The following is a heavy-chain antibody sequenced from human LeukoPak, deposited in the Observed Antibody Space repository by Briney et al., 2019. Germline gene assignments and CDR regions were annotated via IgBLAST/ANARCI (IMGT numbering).Heavy chain of an antibody. CDR1: GFTFSSYS. CDR3: ARAGAVASYGMDV. D-gene: IGHD6-19*01. J-gene: IGHJ6*04. Sequence: GGSLRLSCAASGFTFSSYSMNWVRQAPGKGLEWVSSISSSSYIYYADSVKGRFTISRDNAKNSLYLQMNSLRAEDTAVYYCARAGAVASYGMDVWGKGTPVNVSS. V-gene: IGHV3-21*01. CDR2: ISSSSYI.